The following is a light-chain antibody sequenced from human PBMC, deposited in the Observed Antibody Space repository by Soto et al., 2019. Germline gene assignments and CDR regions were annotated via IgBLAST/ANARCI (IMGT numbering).Light chain of an antibody. CDR1: SSNIGSNY. CDR3: AAWDDTLNGLV. CDR2: RAS. J-gene: IGLJ2*01. V-gene: IGLV1-47*01. Sequence: QSVLTQPPSASGTRGQRVTISCSGSSSNIGSNYVYWYQQVPGTAPRLLMYRASKRPSGVPDRFSGSKSGTSASLAISGLRSEDEAEYCCAAWDDTLNGLVFGAGTKLTV.